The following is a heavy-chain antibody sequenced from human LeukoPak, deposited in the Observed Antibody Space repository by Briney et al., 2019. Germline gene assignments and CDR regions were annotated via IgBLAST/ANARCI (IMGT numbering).Heavy chain of an antibody. CDR1: GFTFDDYA. J-gene: IGHJ5*02. D-gene: IGHD6-13*01. V-gene: IGHV3-9*01. CDR3: AKGGIYSSWS. Sequence: GRSLRLSCAASGFTFDDYAMHWVRQAPGKGLEWVSGISWNSGSIGYADSVKGRFTISRDNAKNSLYLQMNSLRAEDTALYYCAKGGIYSSWSWGQGTLVTVSS. CDR2: ISWNSGSI.